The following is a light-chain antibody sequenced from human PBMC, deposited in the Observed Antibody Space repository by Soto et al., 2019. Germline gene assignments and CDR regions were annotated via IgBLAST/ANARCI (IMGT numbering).Light chain of an antibody. CDR2: DAS. CDR3: QQRSTWPPTWT. Sequence: EIVLTQSPATLSLSPGERATLSCRASQSVGSYLAWYQQKPGQAPRLLIYDASNRATGIPARFSGSGSGTAFTHTISSLELEDFAVYYCQQRSTWPPTWTFGQGPKVEI. V-gene: IGKV3-11*01. CDR1: QSVGSY. J-gene: IGKJ1*01.